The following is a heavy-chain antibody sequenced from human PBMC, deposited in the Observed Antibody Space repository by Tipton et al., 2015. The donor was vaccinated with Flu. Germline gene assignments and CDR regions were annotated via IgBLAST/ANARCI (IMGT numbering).Heavy chain of an antibody. J-gene: IGHJ5*01. CDR2: IGHAGNT. CDR3: ARRDYSNYVSEPKNWFDS. V-gene: IGHV4-31*03. CDR1: GGSISSGGAY. Sequence: TLSLTCIVSGGSISSGGAYWSWIRQHPGKGLEWIGNIGHAGNTYHNPSLKGRVAILMDTSKNQFSLKLSSVTAADTAVYFCARRDYSNYVSEPKNWFDSWGQGTLVTVSS. D-gene: IGHD4-11*01.